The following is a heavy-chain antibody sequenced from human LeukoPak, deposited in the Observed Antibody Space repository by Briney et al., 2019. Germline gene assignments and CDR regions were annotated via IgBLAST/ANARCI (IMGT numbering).Heavy chain of an antibody. J-gene: IGHJ5*02. CDR3: ARELPSTGNSFAP. CDR1: GGPITDYY. D-gene: IGHD1-14*01. CDR2: MYYSGDS. Sequence: SETLSLTCNSSGGPITDYYWSWIRLAPRRGLEWMGYMYYSGDSNSNPSLEGRVTMSADTSTNQFSLRLTSVTAADTAIYYCARELPSTGNSFAPWGQGILVTVSS. V-gene: IGHV4-59*01.